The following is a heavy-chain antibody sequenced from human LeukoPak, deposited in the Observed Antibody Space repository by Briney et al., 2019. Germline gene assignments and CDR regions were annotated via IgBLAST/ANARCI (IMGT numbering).Heavy chain of an antibody. CDR2: ISAYNGNT. D-gene: IGHD2-2*01. J-gene: IGHJ6*02. V-gene: IGHV1-18*01. Sequence: ASVKVSCKASGYTFTSYGISWVRQAPGQGLEWMGWISAYNGNTNYAQKLQGRVTMTTDTSTSTAYMELRSLRSDVTAVYYCARGEIVVVPAASYYYYYGMDVWGQGTTVTVSS. CDR1: GYTFTSYG. CDR3: ARGEIVVVPAASYYYYYGMDV.